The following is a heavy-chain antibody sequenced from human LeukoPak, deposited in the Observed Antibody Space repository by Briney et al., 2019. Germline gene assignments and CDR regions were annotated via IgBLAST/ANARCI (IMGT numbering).Heavy chain of an antibody. CDR2: INSDGRRT. J-gene: IGHJ4*02. CDR3: VRESMELVRFDF. V-gene: IGHV3-74*01. Sequence: GGSLRLSCAASGFTFSSYWMHWVRQAPGKGLVWVSNINSDGRRTSYADSVKGRFTISRDNAKNTLYLQMNSLRAEDTAVYYCVRESMELVRFDFWGQGTLVTLSS. D-gene: IGHD6-13*01. CDR1: GFTFSSYW.